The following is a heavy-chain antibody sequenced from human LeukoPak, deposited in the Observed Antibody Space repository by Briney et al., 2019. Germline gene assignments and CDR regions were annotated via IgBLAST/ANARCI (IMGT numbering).Heavy chain of an antibody. Sequence: PGGSLRLSCAASGLTFSSYAMHWVRQAPGKGLEWVAVISYDGSNKYYADSVKGRFTISRDNSKNTLYLQMNSLRAEDTAVYYCARDTQWLVLDIWGQGTMVTVSS. V-gene: IGHV3-30-3*01. J-gene: IGHJ3*02. D-gene: IGHD6-19*01. CDR1: GLTFSSYA. CDR2: ISYDGSNK. CDR3: ARDTQWLVLDI.